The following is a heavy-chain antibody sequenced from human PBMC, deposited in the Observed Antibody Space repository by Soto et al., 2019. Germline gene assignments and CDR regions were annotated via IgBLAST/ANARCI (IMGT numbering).Heavy chain of an antibody. CDR3: ARPRYSGSRSYFDY. Sequence: GGSLRLSCAASGFTFSSYDMHWVRQATGKGLEWVSAIGTAGDTYYPGSAKGRFTISRENAKNSLYLQMNSLRAGDTAVYYCARPRYSGSRSYFDYWGQGTLVTVSS. J-gene: IGHJ4*02. D-gene: IGHD1-26*01. V-gene: IGHV3-13*01. CDR2: IGTAGDT. CDR1: GFTFSSYD.